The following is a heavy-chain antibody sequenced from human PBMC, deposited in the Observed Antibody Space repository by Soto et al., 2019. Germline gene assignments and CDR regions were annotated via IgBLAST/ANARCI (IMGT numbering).Heavy chain of an antibody. D-gene: IGHD5-18*01. Sequence: QITLKESGPTLVKPTQTLTLTCTFSGFSLSTSGVGVGWIRQPPGKALEWLALIYWNDDKRYSPSLKSRLTIPKDTSKNQMVLTMTNMDPVDTATYYCAHRRGRGYSYGHVVYFDYWGQGTLVTVSS. V-gene: IGHV2-5*01. CDR1: GFSLSTSGVG. J-gene: IGHJ4*02. CDR2: IYWNDDK. CDR3: AHRRGRGYSYGHVVYFDY.